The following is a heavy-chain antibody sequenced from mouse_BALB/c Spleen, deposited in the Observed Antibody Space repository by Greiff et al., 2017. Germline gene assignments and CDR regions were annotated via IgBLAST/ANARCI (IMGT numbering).Heavy chain of an antibody. D-gene: IGHD4-1*01. CDR2: INPKNGGT. CDR3: AKDAGNY. Sequence: EVQLQQSGPDLVKPGASVKISCKTSGYTFTEYTMHWVKQSPGKSLEWIGGINPKNGGTSYNQKFKGKATLTVDKSSSTAYMELRSLTSEESAVYYCAKDAGNYWGQGTTLTVSS. J-gene: IGHJ2*01. CDR1: GYTFTEYT. V-gene: IGHV1-18*01.